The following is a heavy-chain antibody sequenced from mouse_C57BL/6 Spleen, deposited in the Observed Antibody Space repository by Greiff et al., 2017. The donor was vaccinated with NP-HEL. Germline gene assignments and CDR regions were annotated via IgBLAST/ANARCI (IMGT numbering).Heavy chain of an antibody. CDR3: TEPELGRYYAMDY. J-gene: IGHJ4*01. Sequence: EVKLMESGGGLVQPGGSMKLSCVASGFTFSNYWMNWVRQSPEKGLEWVAQIRLKSDNYATHYAESVKGRFTISRDDSKSSVYLQMNNLRAEDTGIYYCTEPELGRYYAMDYWGQGTSVTVSS. CDR1: GFTFSNYW. D-gene: IGHD4-1*01. V-gene: IGHV6-3*01. CDR2: IRLKSDNYAT.